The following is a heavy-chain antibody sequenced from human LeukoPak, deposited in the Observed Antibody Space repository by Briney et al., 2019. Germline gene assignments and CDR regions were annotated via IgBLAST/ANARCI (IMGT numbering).Heavy chain of an antibody. J-gene: IGHJ4*02. CDR2: ILHDGSNK. CDR3: ARGLMLRGVADY. D-gene: IGHD3-10*01. CDR1: GFAFSNYA. Sequence: GGSLRLSCAASGFAFSNYALHWVRQAPGKGLEWVTVILHDGSNKYADSVKGRFTISRDNSKNTLYLQMNSLRPEDTAVYYCARGLMLRGVADYWGQGTLVTVSS. V-gene: IGHV3-30*04.